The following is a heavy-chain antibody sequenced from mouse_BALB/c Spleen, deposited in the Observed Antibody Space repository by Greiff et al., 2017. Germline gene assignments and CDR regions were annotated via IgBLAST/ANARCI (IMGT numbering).Heavy chain of an antibody. D-gene: IGHD1-1*01. CDR2: ISSGGST. J-gene: IGHJ2*01. CDR3: ARVFRITTVVATPIDY. Sequence: EVKLMESGGGLVKPGGSLKLSCAASGFTFSSYAMSWVRQTPEKRLEWVASISSGGSTYYPDSVKGRFTISRDNARNILYLQMSSLRSEDTAMYYCARVFRITTVVATPIDYWGQGTTLTVSS. V-gene: IGHV5-6-5*01. CDR1: GFTFSSYA.